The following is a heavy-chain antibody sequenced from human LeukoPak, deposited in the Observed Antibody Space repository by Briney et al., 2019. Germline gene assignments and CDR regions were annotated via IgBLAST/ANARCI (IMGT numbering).Heavy chain of an antibody. D-gene: IGHD4-11*01. CDR3: ARDFPTVTTSYFDY. J-gene: IGHJ4*02. Sequence: GGSLRLSCAASGFTFSSYEMNWVRHAPGKGLEWVSYISSSGSTIYYADSVKGRFTISRDNAKNSLYLQMNSLRAEDTAVYYCARDFPTVTTSYFDYWGQGTLVTVSS. CDR1: GFTFSSYE. V-gene: IGHV3-48*03. CDR2: ISSSGSTI.